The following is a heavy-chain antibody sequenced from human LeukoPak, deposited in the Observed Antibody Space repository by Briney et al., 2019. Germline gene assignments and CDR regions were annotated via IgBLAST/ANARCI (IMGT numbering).Heavy chain of an antibody. CDR3: ARDGYCSGGSCYPYYYYGMDV. J-gene: IGHJ6*02. V-gene: IGHV3-53*01. D-gene: IGHD2-15*01. Sequence: GGSLRLSCAASGFTVSSNYMSWVRQAPGKGLEWVSVIYSGGSTYYADSVKGRFTISRDNSKNTLYLQMNSLRAEDTAVYYCARDGYCSGGSCYPYYYYGMDVWAKGPRSPSP. CDR2: IYSGGST. CDR1: GFTVSSNY.